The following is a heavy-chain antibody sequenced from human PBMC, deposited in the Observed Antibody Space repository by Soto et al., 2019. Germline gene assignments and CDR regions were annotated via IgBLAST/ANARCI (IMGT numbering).Heavy chain of an antibody. J-gene: IGHJ5*02. CDR1: GGSISSSDYY. CDR3: ATQEVGGSYVYTFDP. Sequence: PSETLSLTCTVSGGSISSSDYYWGWIRQPPGKGLEWIGNIYYSGSTYYNPSLKSRVTISVDTSKNQFSLKLSSVTAADTAVYYCATQEVGGSYVYTFDPWGQGTLVTVSS. CDR2: IYYSGST. D-gene: IGHD1-26*01. V-gene: IGHV4-39*01.